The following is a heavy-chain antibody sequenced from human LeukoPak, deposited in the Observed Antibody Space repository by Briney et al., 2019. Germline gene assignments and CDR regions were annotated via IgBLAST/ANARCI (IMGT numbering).Heavy chain of an antibody. CDR1: SGSVSSGNYY. CDR3: AREGGPYRPLDY. J-gene: IGHJ4*02. V-gene: IGHV4-61*03. CDR2: VHLSGRT. Sequence: PSETLSLTCNVSSGSVSSGNYYWSWIRQPPGEGLEWIGEVHLSGRTNYNPSLESRVTMSVDMSENHISLKLTSVTAADTAVYYCAREGGPYRPLDYSGQGTLVTVSS.